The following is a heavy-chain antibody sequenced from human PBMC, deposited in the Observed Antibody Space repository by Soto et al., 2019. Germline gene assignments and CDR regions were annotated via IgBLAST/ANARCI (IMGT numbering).Heavy chain of an antibody. J-gene: IGHJ3*02. V-gene: IGHV3-21*01. CDR1: GFTFSSYS. CDR3: ARADTAMVTTAFDI. CDR2: ISSSSSYI. D-gene: IGHD5-18*01. Sequence: AGGSLRLSCAASGFTFSSYSMNWVRQAPGKGLEWVSSISSSSSYIYYADSVKGRFTISRDNAKNSMYLQMNSLRAEDTAVYYCARADTAMVTTAFDIWGQGTMVTVSS.